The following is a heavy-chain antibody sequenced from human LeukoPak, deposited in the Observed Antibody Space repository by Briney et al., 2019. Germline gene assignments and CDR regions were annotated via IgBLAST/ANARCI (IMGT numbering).Heavy chain of an antibody. CDR2: ISAYNGNT. J-gene: IGHJ4*02. Sequence: GASVKVSCKASGYTFTSYGISWVRQAPGQGLEWMGWISAYNGNTNYAQKLQGRVTMTTDTSTSTAYMALRSLRSDDTAVYYCVGGAAADNPYYFDYWGQGTLVTVSS. CDR3: VGGAAADNPYYFDY. D-gene: IGHD6-13*01. V-gene: IGHV1-18*01. CDR1: GYTFTSYG.